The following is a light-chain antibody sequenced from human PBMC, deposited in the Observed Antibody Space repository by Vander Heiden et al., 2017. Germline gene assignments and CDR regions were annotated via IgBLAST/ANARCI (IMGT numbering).Light chain of an antibody. CDR2: DVS. J-gene: IGLJ2*01. V-gene: IGLV2-11*01. Sequence: QSALTQPPSVSGTPGQSVTIPCTGTSRDVGGYGLVYWYQQRPGNAPKLMINDVSKRPSGVPDRFSGSKSGSTASLTISGLQAEDEADYYCCSFAGSYTLVFGGGTKLTVL. CDR3: CSFAGSYTLV. CDR1: SRDVGGYGL.